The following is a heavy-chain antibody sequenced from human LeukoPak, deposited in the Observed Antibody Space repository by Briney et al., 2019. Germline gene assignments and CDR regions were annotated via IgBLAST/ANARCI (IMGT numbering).Heavy chain of an antibody. V-gene: IGHV4-31*03. CDR1: GGSISSGGYY. Sequence: SETLSLTCTVSGGSISSGGYYWSWIRQHPGKGLEWIGYIYYSGSTYYNPSLKSRVTISVDTSKNQFSLKLSSVTAADTAVYYCARARRVYQGVYGSGGYYFDYWGQGTLVTVSS. CDR3: ARARRVYQGVYGSGGYYFDY. D-gene: IGHD3-10*01. J-gene: IGHJ4*02. CDR2: IYYSGST.